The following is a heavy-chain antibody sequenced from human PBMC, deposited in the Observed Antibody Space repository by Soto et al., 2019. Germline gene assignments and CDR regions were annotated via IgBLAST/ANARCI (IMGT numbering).Heavy chain of an antibody. CDR3: ARRYGSGFDY. Sequence: QVQLQESGPGLVKPSETLSLTCTVSGGSISSYYWSWIRQPPGKGLEWIGYIYYSGSTNYNPSLRRRVTISVDTSKTQFSLKLSSVTAADTAVYYCARRYGSGFDYWGQGTLVTVSS. J-gene: IGHJ4*02. CDR1: GGSISSYY. V-gene: IGHV4-59*08. D-gene: IGHD3-10*01. CDR2: IYYSGST.